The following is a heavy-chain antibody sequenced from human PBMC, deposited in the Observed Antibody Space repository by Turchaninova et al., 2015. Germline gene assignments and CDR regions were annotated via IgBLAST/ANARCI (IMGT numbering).Heavy chain of an antibody. CDR3: ARGGTYFKGFEF. J-gene: IGHJ4*02. CDR1: GESVSSSSAA. D-gene: IGHD1-26*01. CDR2: KYYRSRWYN. Sequence: QVQLHQSGPGPVNPTQTLAPTSAISGESVSSSSAAWTGVRQSPSKGLEWLGRKYYRSRWYNDYALSVKSRITINSDTSENQFSLRLNSVTPEDTAVYYCARGGTYFKGFEFWGQGALVTVSS. V-gene: IGHV6-1*01.